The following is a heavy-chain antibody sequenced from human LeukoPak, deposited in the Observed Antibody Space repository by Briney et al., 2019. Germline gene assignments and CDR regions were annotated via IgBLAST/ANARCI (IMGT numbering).Heavy chain of an antibody. CDR3: AKDRSSQYYYGSGIDY. V-gene: IGHV3-48*04. CDR2: ISSDSNII. D-gene: IGHD3-10*01. Sequence: PGGSLRLSCAASGFAFSSSSMNWVRRAPGKGLEWISYISSDSNIIYYADSVKGRFTISRDNAKNALYLQMNSLRAEDTALYYCAKDRSSQYYYGSGIDYWGQGTLVTVSS. J-gene: IGHJ4*02. CDR1: GFAFSSSS.